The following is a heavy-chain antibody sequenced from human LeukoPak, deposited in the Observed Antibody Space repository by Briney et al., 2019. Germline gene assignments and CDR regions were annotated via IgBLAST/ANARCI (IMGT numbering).Heavy chain of an antibody. Sequence: SGTLSLTCTISGGSISGCSHYWSWIRQPPGKGLEWIGSVCHSGPTYYNPSLTSRVTISVDTSKNQFSLKLSSVTAADTAVYYCARGSSSWPRLYYYYYYGMDVWGQGTTVTVSS. D-gene: IGHD6-13*01. V-gene: IGHV4-39*07. CDR3: ARGSSSWPRLYYYYYYGMDV. CDR2: VCHSGPT. CDR1: GGSISGCSHY. J-gene: IGHJ6*02.